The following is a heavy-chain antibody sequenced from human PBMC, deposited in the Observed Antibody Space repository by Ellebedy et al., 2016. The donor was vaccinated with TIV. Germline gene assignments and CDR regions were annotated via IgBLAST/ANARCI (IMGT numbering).Heavy chain of an antibody. CDR2: IPRDSDAM. V-gene: IGHV3-48*02. CDR3: VRVLHWAFDI. CDR1: GFTFSSFS. D-gene: IGHD1-1*01. J-gene: IGHJ3*02. Sequence: PGGSLRLSCSASGFTFSSFSMNWVRQAPGKGLEWVSYIPRDSDAMSYADSVKGRFTISRDNAKNSLYLQMNSLRDADTAVYYCVRVLHWAFDIWGQGTVVTVSS.